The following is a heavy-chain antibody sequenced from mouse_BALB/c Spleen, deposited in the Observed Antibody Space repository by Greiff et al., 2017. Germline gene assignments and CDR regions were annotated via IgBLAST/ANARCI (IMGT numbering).Heavy chain of an antibody. CDR1: GFTFSSYA. Sequence: EVMLVESGGGLVKPGGSLKLSCAASGFTFSSYAMSWVRQSPEKRLEWVAEISSGGSYTYYPDTVTGRFTISRDNAKNTLYLEMSSLRSEDTAMYYCARAGGYDAWFAYWGQGTLVTVSA. J-gene: IGHJ3*01. V-gene: IGHV5-9-4*01. D-gene: IGHD2-2*01. CDR2: ISSGGSYT. CDR3: ARAGGYDAWFAY.